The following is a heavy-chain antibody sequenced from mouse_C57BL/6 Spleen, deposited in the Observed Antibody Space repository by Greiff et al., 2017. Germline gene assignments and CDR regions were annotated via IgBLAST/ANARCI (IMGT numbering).Heavy chain of an antibody. CDR1: GFSLTSYG. J-gene: IGHJ3*01. CDR3: AKEGYSNYVWFAY. Sequence: VQVVESGPGLVQPSQSLSITCTVSGFSLTSYGVHWVRQSPGKGLEWLGVIWRGGSTDYNAAFMSRLSITKDNSKSQVFFKMNSLQADDTAIYYCAKEGYSNYVWFAYWGQGTLVTVSA. D-gene: IGHD2-5*01. CDR2: IWRGGST. V-gene: IGHV2-5*01.